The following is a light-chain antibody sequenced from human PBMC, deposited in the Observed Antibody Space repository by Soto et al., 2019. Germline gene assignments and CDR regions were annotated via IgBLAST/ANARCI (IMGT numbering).Light chain of an antibody. CDR2: DVS. CDR3: QQYNNWPFS. Sequence: EIVMTQSPATLSVSPGERATLSCRARQGVTTNFAWYQQKSGQSPRLLIYDVSIRATGVPARFSGTGSETDFTLTISGLQSEDSAVYFCQQYNNWPFSFGQGTRVEIK. CDR1: QGVTTN. J-gene: IGKJ5*01. V-gene: IGKV3-15*01.